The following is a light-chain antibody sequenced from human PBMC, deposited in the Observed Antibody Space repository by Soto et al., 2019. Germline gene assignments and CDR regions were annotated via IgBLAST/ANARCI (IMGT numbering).Light chain of an antibody. V-gene: IGKV3D-15*01. CDR2: DVS. CDR3: QQYHDWPRT. Sequence: EIVMTQSPATLSVSPGEGATLSCRASQSVSSNFAWYQQRPAQAPRLLIYDVSTRATGVPTRFSGSGSGTEFTLTISSLQSEDFEVDYCQQYHDWPRTFGGGTKVDI. CDR1: QSVSSN. J-gene: IGKJ4*01.